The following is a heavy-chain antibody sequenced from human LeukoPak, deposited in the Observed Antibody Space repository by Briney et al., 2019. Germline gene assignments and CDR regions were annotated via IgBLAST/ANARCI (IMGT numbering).Heavy chain of an antibody. J-gene: IGHJ4*02. D-gene: IGHD3-16*02. CDR1: GYTFSAHY. CDR3: AIPSGYRSETLDY. CDR2: INPNSGGT. Sequence: ASVKVSCKTSGYTFSAHYIHWVRQAPGQGLEWMGRINPNSGGTHFARKFQGRVTVTKDTSIRTVYMELSSLRSEDTAVYYCAIPSGYRSETLDYWGQGTLVTVSS. V-gene: IGHV1-2*06.